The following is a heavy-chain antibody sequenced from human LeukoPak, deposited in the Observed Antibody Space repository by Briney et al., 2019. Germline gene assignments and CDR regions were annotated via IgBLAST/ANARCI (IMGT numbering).Heavy chain of an antibody. CDR1: GFTFSSYS. D-gene: IGHD3-16*01. Sequence: GRSLRLSCAASGFTFSSYSIHWVRQAPGKGLEWVAVISYDGSNKYYADSVKGRFTISRDNSKSTLYLQMNSLRAEDTAVYYCAREPFGGYQYYYYYYGMDVWGKGTTVTVSS. CDR2: ISYDGSNK. J-gene: IGHJ6*04. CDR3: AREPFGGYQYYYYYYGMDV. V-gene: IGHV3-30*04.